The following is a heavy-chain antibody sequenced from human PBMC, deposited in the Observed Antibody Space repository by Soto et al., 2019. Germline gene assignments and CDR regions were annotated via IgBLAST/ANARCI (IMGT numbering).Heavy chain of an antibody. J-gene: IGHJ6*02. CDR1: GDSMSPFY. CDR3: ARGVYDYWSGYYAGSGLDV. D-gene: IGHD3-3*01. CDR2: IYYSGNT. Sequence: QAPLRESGPGLVKPSETLSLTCTVSGDSMSPFYWNWIRQSPVKGLEWIGYIYYSGNTNYSPSLKSRVAISVDTSKNQFYLKLSAVTAADTAVYYCARGVYDYWSGYYAGSGLDVWGQGTTVIVSS. V-gene: IGHV4-59*13.